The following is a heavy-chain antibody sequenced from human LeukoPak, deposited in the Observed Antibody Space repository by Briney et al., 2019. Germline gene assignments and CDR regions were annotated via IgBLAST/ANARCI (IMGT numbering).Heavy chain of an antibody. CDR2: IKQDGSDK. CDR1: GFTLSRFW. D-gene: IGHD5-12*01. CDR3: AKGGGIVATVPPNYFDS. J-gene: IGHJ4*02. Sequence: GGSLRLSCAASGFTLSRFWMSWVRQAPGRGLEWVANIKQDGSDKRYVDSVKGRFTISRDNSNNTVYLQMNSLRAEDTGVYFCAKGGGIVATVPPNYFDSWARERWSPSPQ. V-gene: IGHV3-7*03.